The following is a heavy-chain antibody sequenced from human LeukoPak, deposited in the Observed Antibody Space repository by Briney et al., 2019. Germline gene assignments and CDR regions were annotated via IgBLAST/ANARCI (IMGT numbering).Heavy chain of an antibody. CDR1: GGSISSYY. CDR3: ARVYVDAFDI. Sequence: SETLSHTCTVSGGSISSYYWSWIRQPPGKGLEWIGYIYYSGSTNYNPSLKSRVTISVDTSKNQFSLKLSSVTAADTAVYYCARVYVDAFDIWGQGTMVTVSS. J-gene: IGHJ3*02. V-gene: IGHV4-59*01. D-gene: IGHD3-10*02. CDR2: IYYSGST.